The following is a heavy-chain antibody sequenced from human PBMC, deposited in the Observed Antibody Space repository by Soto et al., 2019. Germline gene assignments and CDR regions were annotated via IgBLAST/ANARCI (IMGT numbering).Heavy chain of an antibody. V-gene: IGHV3-23*01. CDR1: GFTFSTHA. Sequence: EVQLLESGGGLVQPGGSLRLSCVASGFTFSTHAMSWVRQAPGKGLEWDSSFSGSGGNTYYADSVKGRLTISRDDSKNTLYLQINSLRVEDTAVYYCAKDPPWTVGPLAMDVWGQGTTVTVSS. D-gene: IGHD2-2*01. CDR2: FSGSGGNT. J-gene: IGHJ6*02. CDR3: AKDPPWTVGPLAMDV.